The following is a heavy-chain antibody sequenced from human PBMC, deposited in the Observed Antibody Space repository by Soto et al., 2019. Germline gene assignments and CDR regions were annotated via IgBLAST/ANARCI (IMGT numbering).Heavy chain of an antibody. CDR3: ASLGGVSAMTLDYHYMDV. CDR2: ISSSSSTI. V-gene: IGHV3-48*04. Sequence: GGSLRLSCAASGFTFSSYSMNWVRQAPGKGLEWVSYISSSSSTIYYADSVKGRFTISRDNAKKSLYLQMNSLRAEDTAVYYCASLGGVSAMTLDYHYMDVWGKGTTVTVSS. D-gene: IGHD2-15*01. J-gene: IGHJ6*03. CDR1: GFTFSSYS.